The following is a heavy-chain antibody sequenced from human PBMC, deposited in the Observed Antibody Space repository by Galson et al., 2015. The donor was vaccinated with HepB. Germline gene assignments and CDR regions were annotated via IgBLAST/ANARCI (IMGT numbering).Heavy chain of an antibody. J-gene: IGHJ4*02. Sequence: SLRLSCAASGFTFSTYWMTWVRQAPGKGPEWVGRVKSETDGGTTVYAAPVKGRFTISRDDSKNMLYLQMTSLKTEDTAVYYCSPEDYGGKGLYWGQGTLVTVSS. CDR1: GFTFSTYW. CDR3: SPEDYGGKGLY. D-gene: IGHD4-23*01. V-gene: IGHV3-15*05. CDR2: VKSETDGGTT.